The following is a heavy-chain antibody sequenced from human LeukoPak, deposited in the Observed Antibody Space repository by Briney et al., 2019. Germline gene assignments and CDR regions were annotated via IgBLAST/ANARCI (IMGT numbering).Heavy chain of an antibody. J-gene: IGHJ4*02. D-gene: IGHD1-26*01. CDR1: GYTFTSYA. CDR2: INAGNGNT. V-gene: IGHV1-3*01. Sequence: ASVKVSCKASGYTFTSYAMHWVRQAPGQRLEWMGWINAGNGNTKYSQKFQGRVTITRDTSASTAYMELGSLRSEDTAVYYCARVRGYSGSSLGAYIDYWGQGTLVTVSS. CDR3: ARVRGYSGSSLGAYIDY.